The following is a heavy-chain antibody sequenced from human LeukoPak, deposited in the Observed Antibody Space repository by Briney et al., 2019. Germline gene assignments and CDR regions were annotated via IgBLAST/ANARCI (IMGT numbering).Heavy chain of an antibody. CDR1: GGSISSYY. CDR3: ARLIRGSSYYYYGMDV. J-gene: IGHJ6*02. Sequence: SETLSLTCTVSGGSISSYYWSWIRQPPGKGLEWIAYIYYSGSTNYNPSLKSRVTISVDTSKNQFSLKLSSVTAADTAVYYCARLIRGSSYYYYGMDVWGQGTTVTVSS. V-gene: IGHV4-59*01. CDR2: IYYSGST. D-gene: IGHD6-6*01.